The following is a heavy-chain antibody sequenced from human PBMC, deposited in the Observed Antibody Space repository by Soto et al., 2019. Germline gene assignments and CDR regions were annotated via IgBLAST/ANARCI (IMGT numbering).Heavy chain of an antibody. J-gene: IGHJ5*02. CDR2: IYSSGNA. D-gene: IGHD2-15*01. CDR3: AKGHGFYSDNYFDP. Sequence: WTWIRQPAGKGLEWIGHIYSSGNANYNPSLKSRVTMSLDTSKNQFSLSLKSVTAADTAMYYCAKGHGFYSDNYFDPWGQGTQVTVSS. V-gene: IGHV4-4*07.